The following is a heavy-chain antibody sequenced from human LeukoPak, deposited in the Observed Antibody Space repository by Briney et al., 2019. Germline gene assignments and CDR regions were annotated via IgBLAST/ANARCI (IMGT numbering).Heavy chain of an antibody. Sequence: GGSLRLSCAASGFTFSTYAMNWVRQAPGKGLEWVSSISKSSDYIKYADSVRGRFTISRDNAKNSLYLQMNSLRAEDTAVYYCAKVGRGFWSGYYSPYYYMDVWGKGTTVTVSS. CDR3: AKVGRGFWSGYYSPYYYMDV. CDR1: GFTFSTYA. CDR2: ISKSSDYI. V-gene: IGHV3-21*01. D-gene: IGHD3-3*01. J-gene: IGHJ6*03.